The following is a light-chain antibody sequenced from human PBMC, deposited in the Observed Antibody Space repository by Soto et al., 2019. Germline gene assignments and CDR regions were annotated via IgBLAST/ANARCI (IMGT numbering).Light chain of an antibody. CDR2: DTS. Sequence: PGERATVSCRASQSVGGSSLAWYQQRPGQAPRLLIYDTSKRATGIPDRFSGSGSGTDFTLTISRLEPEDFAVYYCQQYANSPRTFGQGTKVDIK. CDR3: QQYANSPRT. J-gene: IGKJ1*01. CDR1: QSVGGSS. V-gene: IGKV3-20*01.